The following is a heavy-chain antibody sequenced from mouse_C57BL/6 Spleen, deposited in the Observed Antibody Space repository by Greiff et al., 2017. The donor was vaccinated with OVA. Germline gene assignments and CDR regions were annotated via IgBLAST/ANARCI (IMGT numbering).Heavy chain of an antibody. J-gene: IGHJ2*01. CDR3: ARAPYDYPYFDY. CDR1: GYTFTDYN. Sequence: VQLQQSGPELVKPGASVKMSCKASGYTFTDYNMHWVKQSHGKSLEWIGYINPNNGGTSYNQKFKGKATLTVNKSSSTAYMELRSLTSEDSAVYYCARAPYDYPYFDYWGQGTTLTVSS. D-gene: IGHD2-4*01. V-gene: IGHV1-22*01. CDR2: INPNNGGT.